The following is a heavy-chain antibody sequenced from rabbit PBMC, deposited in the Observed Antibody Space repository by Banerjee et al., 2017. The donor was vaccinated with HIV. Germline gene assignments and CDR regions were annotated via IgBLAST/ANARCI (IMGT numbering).Heavy chain of an antibody. J-gene: IGHJ4*01. CDR1: GLDFSSSYY. D-gene: IGHD6-1*01. CDR3: ARGSNDGSPGYAWAFNL. Sequence: QSLEESGGDLVQPEGSLTLTCKASGLDFSSSYYMCWVRQAPGKGLEWIGCIYTGSSGSTYYASWAKGRFTISKTSSTTVTLQMTSLTAADTATYFCARGSNDGSPGYAWAFNLWGQGTPGHRL. V-gene: IGHV1S40*01. CDR2: IYTGSSGST.